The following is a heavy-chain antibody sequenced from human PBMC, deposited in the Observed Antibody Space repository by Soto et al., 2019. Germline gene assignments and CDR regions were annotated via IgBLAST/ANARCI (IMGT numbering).Heavy chain of an antibody. V-gene: IGHV5-51*01. CDR2: IYPGDSDT. D-gene: IGHD6-19*01. CDR1: GYSFTSYW. Sequence: RGESLKISCKGSGYSFTSYWIGWVCQMPGKGLEWMGIIYPGDSDTRYSPSFQGQVTISADKSISTAYLQWSSLNASDTGMYYCARLPSIDSSGFHHWFDPWAQGTRVIVSS. CDR3: ARLPSIDSSGFHHWFDP. J-gene: IGHJ5*02.